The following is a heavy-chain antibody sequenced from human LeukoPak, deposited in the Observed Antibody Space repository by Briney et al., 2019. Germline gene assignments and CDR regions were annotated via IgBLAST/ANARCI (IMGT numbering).Heavy chain of an antibody. J-gene: IGHJ4*02. CDR3: AKGYYDILTGPLDY. CDR2: ISGSGGST. CDR1: GFTFSSYG. Sequence: PGGSLRLSCAASGFTFSSYGMSWVRQAPGKGLEWVSAISGSGGSTYYADSVKGRFTISRDNSKNTLYLQMNSLRAEDTALYYCAKGYYDILTGPLDYWGQGTLVTVSS. V-gene: IGHV3-23*01. D-gene: IGHD3-9*01.